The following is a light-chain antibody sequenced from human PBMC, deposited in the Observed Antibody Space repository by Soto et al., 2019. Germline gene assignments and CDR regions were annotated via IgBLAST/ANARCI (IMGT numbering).Light chain of an antibody. CDR3: QQYAAPPVT. CDR2: GAS. Sequence: EIVLTQSPGTLSLSPGDGASLSCGASQSVSNNYLAWYQQKPGQAPRLVVYGASTRATGIPDRFSGSGSGTDFILSISGLEPEDFAVYYCQQYAAPPVTFGQGTRLEI. CDR1: QSVSNNY. V-gene: IGKV3-20*01. J-gene: IGKJ5*01.